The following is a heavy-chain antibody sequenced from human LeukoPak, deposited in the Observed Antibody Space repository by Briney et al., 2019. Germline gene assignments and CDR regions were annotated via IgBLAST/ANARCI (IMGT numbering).Heavy chain of an antibody. J-gene: IGHJ4*02. V-gene: IGHV3-23*01. D-gene: IGHD6-19*01. Sequence: GGSLRLSCAASGFTFSSSAMSWVRQAPGKGLEWVSAISGSGGSTDYADSVKGRFTISRDNSKNTLYLQMNSLRAEDAAVYYCAKKRSSGWYDFDYWGQGTLVTVSS. CDR2: ISGSGGST. CDR1: GFTFSSSA. CDR3: AKKRSSGWYDFDY.